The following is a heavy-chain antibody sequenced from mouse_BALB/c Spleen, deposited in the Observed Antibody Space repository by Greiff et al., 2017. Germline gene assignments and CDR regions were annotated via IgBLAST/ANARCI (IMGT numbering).Heavy chain of an antibody. CDR3: ARSGAYGNYDYYAMDY. CDR2: ISSGSSTI. D-gene: IGHD2-1*01. V-gene: IGHV5-17*02. CDR1: GFTFSSFG. J-gene: IGHJ4*01. Sequence: EVHLVESGGGLVQPGGSRKLSCAASGFTFSSFGMHWVRQAPEKGLEWVAYISSGSSTIYYADTVKGRFTISRDNPKNTLFLQMTSLRSEDTAMYYCARSGAYGNYDYYAMDYWGQGTSVTVSS.